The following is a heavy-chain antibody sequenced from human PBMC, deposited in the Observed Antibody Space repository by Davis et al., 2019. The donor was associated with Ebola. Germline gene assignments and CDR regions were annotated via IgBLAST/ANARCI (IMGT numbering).Heavy chain of an antibody. CDR1: GFTFSSYG. Sequence: PGGSLRLSCAASGFTFSSYGMHWVRQAPGKGLEWVAVIWYDGSNKYYADSVKGRFTISRDNSKNTLYLQMNSLRAEDTAVYYCARNQLGIPATPFYYYGMDVWGQGTTVTVSS. J-gene: IGHJ6*02. CDR3: ARNQLGIPATPFYYYGMDV. D-gene: IGHD7-27*01. V-gene: IGHV3-33*01. CDR2: IWYDGSNK.